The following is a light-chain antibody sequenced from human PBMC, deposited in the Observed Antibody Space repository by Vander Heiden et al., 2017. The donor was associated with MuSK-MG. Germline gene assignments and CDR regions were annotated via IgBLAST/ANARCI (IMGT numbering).Light chain of an antibody. Sequence: EIVLTQSPATLSLSPGERATLSCRASQSVSSYLAWYQQNPGQAPRLLIYDASNRATGIPDRFSGSGSGTDFTLTISSLEPEDFAVYYCQQRSNWPTFGQGTKLEIK. CDR2: DAS. V-gene: IGKV3-11*01. J-gene: IGKJ2*01. CDR1: QSVSSY. CDR3: QQRSNWPT.